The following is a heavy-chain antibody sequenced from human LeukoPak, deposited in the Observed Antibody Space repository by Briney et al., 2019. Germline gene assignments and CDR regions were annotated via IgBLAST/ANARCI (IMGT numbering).Heavy chain of an antibody. D-gene: IGHD2-15*01. CDR3: ARLQEVVLYGMDV. V-gene: IGHV1-2*02. CDR2: INPNIGGT. CDR1: GYTFTDYY. J-gene: IGHJ6*02. Sequence: ASVKVSCKASGYTFTDYYMQWVRQAPGQGLEWMGWINPNIGGTHYAQKFQGRVSMTRDTSMTTAYMDLNRLRSDDTAVYYCARLQEVVLYGMDVWGQGTTVTVSS.